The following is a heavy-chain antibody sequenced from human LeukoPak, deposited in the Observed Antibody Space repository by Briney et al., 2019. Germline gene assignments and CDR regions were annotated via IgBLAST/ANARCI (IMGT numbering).Heavy chain of an antibody. CDR1: GGSISSYY. D-gene: IGHD3-22*01. V-gene: IGHV4-59*13. J-gene: IGHJ3*02. CDR3: ARARVFSDSSGYYDAFDI. CDR2: IYYSGST. Sequence: PSETLSLTCTVSGGSISSYYWSWIRQPPGKGLEWLGYIYYSGSTNYNPSLKSRVTISVDTSKNQFSLKLSSVTAADTAVYYCARARVFSDSSGYYDAFDIRRQGTMVTVSS.